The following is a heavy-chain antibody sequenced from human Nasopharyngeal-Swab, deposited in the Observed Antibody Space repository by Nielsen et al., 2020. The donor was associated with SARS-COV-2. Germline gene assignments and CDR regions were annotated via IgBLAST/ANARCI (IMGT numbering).Heavy chain of an antibody. V-gene: IGHV4-30-4*01. J-gene: IGHJ4*02. Sequence: QPPGKGLEWIGYIYYSGSTYYNPSLKSRVTISVDTSKNQFSRKLSSVTAADTAVYYCARDSPRGVISYWGQGTLVTVSS. CDR2: IYYSGST. CDR3: ARDSPRGVISY. D-gene: IGHD3-10*01.